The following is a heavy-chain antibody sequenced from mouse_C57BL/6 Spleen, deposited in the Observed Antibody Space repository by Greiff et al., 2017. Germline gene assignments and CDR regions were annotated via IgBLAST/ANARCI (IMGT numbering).Heavy chain of an antibody. CDR1: GYTFTSYW. D-gene: IGHD1-1*01. Sequence: QVQLQQPGAELVMPGASVKLSCKASGYTFTSYWMHWVKQRPGQGLEWIGEIDPSDSYTNYNQKFKGKSTLTVDKSSSTAYMQLSSLTSEDSAVYCCARSYYGSSRYYFDYWGQGTTLTVSS. CDR2: IDPSDSYT. CDR3: ARSYYGSSRYYFDY. J-gene: IGHJ2*01. V-gene: IGHV1-69*01.